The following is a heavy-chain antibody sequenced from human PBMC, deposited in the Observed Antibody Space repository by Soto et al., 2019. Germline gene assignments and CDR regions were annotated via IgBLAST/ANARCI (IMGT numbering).Heavy chain of an antibody. J-gene: IGHJ5*02. CDR1: GGSINSYY. Sequence: QVQLQESGPGLVKVSETLSLTCTVSGGSINSYYWSWIRQPPGKGLEWVADIDYSGRTNYNPSLKGRLTISVYTSKTQLSLKVRSVTAADTAVYYCAREIRLVGVTGWFDPWGQGTLVTVSS. D-gene: IGHD1-26*01. CDR3: AREIRLVGVTGWFDP. V-gene: IGHV4-59*01. CDR2: IDYSGRT.